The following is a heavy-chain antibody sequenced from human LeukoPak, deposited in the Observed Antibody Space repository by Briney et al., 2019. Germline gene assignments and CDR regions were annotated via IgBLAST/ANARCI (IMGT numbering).Heavy chain of an antibody. J-gene: IGHJ6*03. CDR1: GGSFSGYY. D-gene: IGHD2-15*01. V-gene: IGHV4-34*01. CDR3: ARVYSYCYYYMDV. Sequence: TSETLSLTCAVYGGSFSGYYWSWIRQPPGKGLEWIGEINHSGSTNYNPSLKSRVTTSVDTSKNQFSLKLSSVTAADTAVYYCARVYSYCYYYMDVWGKGTTVTVSS. CDR2: INHSGST.